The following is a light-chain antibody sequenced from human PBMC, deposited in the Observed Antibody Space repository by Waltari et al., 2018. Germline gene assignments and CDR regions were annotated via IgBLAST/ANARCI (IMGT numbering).Light chain of an antibody. J-gene: IGKJ1*01. CDR1: QDIRSS. CDR3: QQYYNTPPWT. CDR2: AAS. V-gene: IGKV1-NL1*01. Sequence: DIQMTQSPSSLTASVGARVPITCRPSQDIRSSLVWYQQKPGKAPKLLLFAASRLESGVPSRFSGSGSGTEYTLTISSLQPEDFATYYCQQYYNTPPWTFGQGTKVEIK.